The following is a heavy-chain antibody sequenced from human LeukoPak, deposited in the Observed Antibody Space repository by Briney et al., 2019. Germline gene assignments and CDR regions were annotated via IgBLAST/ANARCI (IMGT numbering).Heavy chain of an antibody. J-gene: IGHJ4*02. V-gene: IGHV3-7*01. D-gene: IGHD3-16*01. Sequence: GGSLRLSCAASGFTFSSYEMNWVRQAPGKGLEWVANIKQDGSEKYYVDSVKGRFTISRDNAKNSLYLQMNSLRAEDTAVYYCARDGVITFGGAHYDSSGLDYWGQGTLVTVSS. CDR2: IKQDGSEK. CDR1: GFTFSSYE. CDR3: ARDGVITFGGAHYDSSGLDY.